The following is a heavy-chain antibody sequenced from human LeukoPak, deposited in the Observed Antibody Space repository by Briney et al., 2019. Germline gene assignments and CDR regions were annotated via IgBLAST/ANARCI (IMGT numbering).Heavy chain of an antibody. J-gene: IGHJ3*02. D-gene: IGHD2-2*01. CDR3: ARGDIVVVPATSDAFDI. Sequence: PSETLSLTGTVAGGSISSSSYYWGWIRQPPGKGLEWIGSIYYSGSTYYNPSLKTRVTISVDTSKNQFSLKLSSVTAADTAVYYCARGDIVVVPATSDAFDIWGQGTMVTVSS. CDR2: IYYSGST. CDR1: GGSISSSSYY. V-gene: IGHV4-39*07.